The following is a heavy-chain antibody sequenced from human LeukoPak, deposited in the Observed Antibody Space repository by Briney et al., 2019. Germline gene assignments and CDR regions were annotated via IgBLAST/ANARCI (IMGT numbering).Heavy chain of an antibody. CDR3: ATDLGYCSGGSCRDY. CDR2: IIPIFGTA. Sequence: SVKVSCKASGGTFSSYAISWVRQAPGQGLEWMGGIIPIFGTAIYAQKFQGRVTMTEDTSTDTAYMELSSLRSEDTAVYYCATDLGYCSGGSCRDYWGQGTLVTVSS. CDR1: GGTFSSYA. J-gene: IGHJ4*02. D-gene: IGHD2-15*01. V-gene: IGHV1-69*06.